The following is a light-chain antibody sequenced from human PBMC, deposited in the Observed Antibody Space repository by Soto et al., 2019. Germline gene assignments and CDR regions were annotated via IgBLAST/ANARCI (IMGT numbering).Light chain of an antibody. V-gene: IGKV3-20*01. CDR3: LQDYNYPIT. Sequence: EIVLTQSPGTLSLSPGERATLSCRASQSVSSSYLAWYQQKPGQAPGLLIYGASSRATGIPDRFSGTGSGTDFTLTITSLQPEDFATYYCLQDYNYPITFGQGTRLEIK. CDR1: QSVSSSY. CDR2: GAS. J-gene: IGKJ5*01.